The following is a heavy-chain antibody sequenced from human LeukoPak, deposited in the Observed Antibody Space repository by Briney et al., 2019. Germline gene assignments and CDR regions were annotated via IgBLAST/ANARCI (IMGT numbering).Heavy chain of an antibody. J-gene: IGHJ4*02. V-gene: IGHV1-69*04. D-gene: IGHD3-16*01. CDR2: IVPIVDIG. Sequence: SVKVSCKASGGTFNTFAISWVRQAPGQGLEWRGRIVPIVDIGKTAQKFQGRVSITADKSTSTGYLELTNLRSEDTAEYYCATDLNLGECSLYAPLDYWGQGPLVTVSS. CDR3: ATDLNLGECSLYAPLDY. CDR1: GGTFNTFA.